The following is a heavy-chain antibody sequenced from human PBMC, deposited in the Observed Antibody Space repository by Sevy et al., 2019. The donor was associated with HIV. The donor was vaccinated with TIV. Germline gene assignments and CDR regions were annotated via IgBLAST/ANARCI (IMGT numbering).Heavy chain of an antibody. CDR3: ARDLPPSATTVAHFDC. CDR1: GFTFSSYE. V-gene: IGHV3-48*03. Sequence: GGSLRLSCAASGFTFSSYEMSRVRQAPGKGLEWVSYISNSGTTIYYSDSVKGRFTISRDNARNSLYLQMNSLRAEDTAIYYCARDLPPSATTVAHFDCWGQGTLVTVSS. D-gene: IGHD4-17*01. J-gene: IGHJ4*02. CDR2: ISNSGTTI.